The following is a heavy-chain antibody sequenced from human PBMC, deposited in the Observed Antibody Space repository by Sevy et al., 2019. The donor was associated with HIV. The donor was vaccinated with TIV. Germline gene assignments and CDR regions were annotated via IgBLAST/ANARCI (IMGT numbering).Heavy chain of an antibody. V-gene: IGHV1-18*01. CDR3: ARDQSGRYCSSTSCSYYYRMDV. Sequence: ASVKVSCKASGYTFTSYGISWVRQAPGQGLEWMGWISAYNGNTNYAQKLQGRVTMTTDTSTSTAYMELRSLRSDDTAVYYCARDQSGRYCSSTSCSYYYRMDVWGQGTTVTVSS. J-gene: IGHJ6*02. D-gene: IGHD2-2*01. CDR2: ISAYNGNT. CDR1: GYTFTSYG.